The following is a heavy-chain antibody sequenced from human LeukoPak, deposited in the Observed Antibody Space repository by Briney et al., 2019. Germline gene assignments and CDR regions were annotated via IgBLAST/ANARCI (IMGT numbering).Heavy chain of an antibody. CDR1: GYTFTSYD. V-gene: IGHV1-8*01. CDR3: ARGGSVYCSSTSCSGAAPYYFDY. Sequence: VASVKVSCKASGYTFTSYDINWVRQATGQGLEWMGWMNPNSGNTGYAQKFQGRVTMTRNTSISTAYMELSSLRSEDTAVYYCARGGSVYCSSTSCSGAAPYYFDYWGQGTLVTVSS. CDR2: MNPNSGNT. D-gene: IGHD2-2*01. J-gene: IGHJ4*02.